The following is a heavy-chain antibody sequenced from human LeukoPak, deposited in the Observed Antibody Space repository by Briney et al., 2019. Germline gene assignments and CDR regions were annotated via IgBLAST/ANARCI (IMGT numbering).Heavy chain of an antibody. D-gene: IGHD2-15*01. CDR2: INPNSGGT. J-gene: IGHJ4*02. CDR1: GYTFTGYY. CDR3: ARSVAQPHRRPTLDY. Sequence: ASVKVSCKASGYTFTGYYMHWVRQAPGQGLEWMGWINPNSGGTNYAQKFQGRVTMTRDTSISTAYMELSRLRSDDTAVYYCARSVAQPHRRPTLDYWGQGTLVTVSS. V-gene: IGHV1-2*02.